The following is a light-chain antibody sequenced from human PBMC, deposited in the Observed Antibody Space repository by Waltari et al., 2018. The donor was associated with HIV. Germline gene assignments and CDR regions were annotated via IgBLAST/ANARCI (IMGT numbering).Light chain of an antibody. J-gene: IGLJ3*02. CDR3: GTWDTSLDAGV. V-gene: IGLV1-51*01. CDR1: SSNIGTNY. CDR2: DNN. Sequence: SVLTQPPSVSAATGQKVTISCSGSSSNIGTNYVSWFQQLPGAAPRFLIYDNNQRPSGVPDRFSGSRSGTSATLGVSGLQPGDEADYYCGTWDTSLDAGVFGGGTKLTVL.